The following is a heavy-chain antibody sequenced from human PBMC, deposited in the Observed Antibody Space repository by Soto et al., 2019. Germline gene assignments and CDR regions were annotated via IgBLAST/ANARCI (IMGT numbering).Heavy chain of an antibody. CDR2: ISWNSGSI. V-gene: IGHV3-9*01. CDR1: GFTFDGYA. Sequence: GGSLRLSCAASGFTFDGYAMHWVRQAPGKGLEWVSGISWNSGSIGYADSVKGRFTISRDNAKNSLYLQMNSLRAEDTALYYCAKDIVLRYFDWLPNAFDIWGQGTMVTVSS. J-gene: IGHJ3*02. D-gene: IGHD3-9*01. CDR3: AKDIVLRYFDWLPNAFDI.